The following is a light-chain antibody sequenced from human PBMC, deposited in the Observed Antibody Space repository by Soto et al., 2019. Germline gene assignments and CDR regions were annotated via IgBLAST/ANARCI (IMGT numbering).Light chain of an antibody. CDR2: DAS. CDR3: QLFHSLPYL. V-gene: IGKV1-33*01. J-gene: IGKJ2*01. Sequence: DTQMTQSPHSLSASVGDRVTIACQANEDIANRLNWYRQRPGKAPDLLIYDASNLEPGVPSRFSEYGSGTDFTLTKSGLLRGDFLTYYVQLFHSLPYLVGEGTNLEI. CDR1: EDIANR.